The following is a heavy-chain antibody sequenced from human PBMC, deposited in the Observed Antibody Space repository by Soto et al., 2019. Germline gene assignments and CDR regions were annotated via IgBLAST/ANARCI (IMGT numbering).Heavy chain of an antibody. CDR2: VWYDGGNK. D-gene: IGHD5-12*01. CDR3: VRAAGYSGNDYVYYYGMDV. Sequence: QVQLVESVGGVVQPGRSLRLSCAASGFTFSSYGMHWVRQAPGKGLEWVALVWYDGGNKYYADSVKGRFTISRDNSKNTLYLQMNSLRDEDTAVYYCVRAAGYSGNDYVYYYGMDVWGQGTTVTVSS. J-gene: IGHJ6*02. CDR1: GFTFSSYG. V-gene: IGHV3-33*01.